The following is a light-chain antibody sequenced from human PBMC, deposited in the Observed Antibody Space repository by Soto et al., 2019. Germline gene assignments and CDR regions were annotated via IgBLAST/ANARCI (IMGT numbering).Light chain of an antibody. J-gene: IGKJ3*01. CDR3: QQHHNCPFT. CDR1: QSVSSN. V-gene: IGKV3-15*01. CDR2: GAS. Sequence: EIVMTQSPATLSVSPGERATLSCRASQSVSSNLAWYQQKPGQAPRLLIYGASPRATGIPARFSGSGSGTEFTLTNSSLQSEDFAVYYCQQHHNCPFTFGPGTKVDIK.